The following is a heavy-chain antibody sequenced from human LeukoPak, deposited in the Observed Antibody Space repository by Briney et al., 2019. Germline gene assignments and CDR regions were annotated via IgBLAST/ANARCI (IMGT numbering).Heavy chain of an antibody. J-gene: IGHJ4*02. V-gene: IGHV1-69*05. CDR1: GGTFSSYA. D-gene: IGHD5-24*01. CDR2: IIPIFGTA. CDR3: ARDDGYNSLPTFDY. Sequence: SVKVSCKASGGTFSSYAISWVRQAPGQGLEWMGGIIPIFGTANYAQNFQGRVTMTRDTSTSTAYMELRSLRSDDTAMYYCARDDGYNSLPTFDYWGQGTLVTVSS.